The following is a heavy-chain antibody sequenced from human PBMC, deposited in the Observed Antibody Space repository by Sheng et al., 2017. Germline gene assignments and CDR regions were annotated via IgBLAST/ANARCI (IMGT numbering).Heavy chain of an antibody. CDR3: AKGFEFDWLPNDY. J-gene: IGHJ4*02. V-gene: IGHV3-23*04. Sequence: EMQLVESGGGLVQPGGSLRLSCAASGFTFSSYAMSWVRQAPGKGLEWVSAISGSGGSTYYADSAKGRFTISRDNSKNTVYLQMNSLRAEDTAIYYCAKGFEFDWLPNDYWGQGTLVTVSS. CDR1: GFTFSSYA. D-gene: IGHD3-9*01. CDR2: ISGSGGST.